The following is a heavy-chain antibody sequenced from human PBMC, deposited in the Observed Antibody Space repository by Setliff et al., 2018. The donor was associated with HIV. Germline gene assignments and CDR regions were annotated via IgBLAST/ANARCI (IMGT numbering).Heavy chain of an antibody. J-gene: IGHJ4*02. CDR2: IKQDGSEK. CDR3: AKAARDYYDSSGYYIGIDY. Sequence: GGSLRLSCAASGFTFSDYYMTWVRQAPGKGLEWVANIKQDGSEKFYVDSVKGRFTISRDNAKNSLYLQMNSLRAEDTAVYYCAKAARDYYDSSGYYIGIDYWGRGTLVTVSS. D-gene: IGHD3-22*01. CDR1: GFTFSDYY. V-gene: IGHV3-7*03.